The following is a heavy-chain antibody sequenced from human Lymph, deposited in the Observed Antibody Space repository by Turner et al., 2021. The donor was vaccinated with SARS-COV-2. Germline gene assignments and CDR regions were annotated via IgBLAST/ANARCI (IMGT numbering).Heavy chain of an antibody. D-gene: IGHD5-18*01. J-gene: IGHJ4*02. CDR2: IKQDGSEK. V-gene: IGHV3-7*03. CDR3: AREDTVMVYDY. Sequence: EVQLVESGGGLVQPVGSLSPSCAASGFTFSTYWMRGVRQAPGKGLEWVANIKQDGSEKYYVDSVKGRFTISRDNAKNSLYLQMNSLRAEDTAVYYCAREDTVMVYDYWGQGTLVTVSS. CDR1: GFTFSTYW.